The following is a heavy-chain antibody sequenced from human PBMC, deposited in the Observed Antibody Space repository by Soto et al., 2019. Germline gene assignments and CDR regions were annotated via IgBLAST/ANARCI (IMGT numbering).Heavy chain of an antibody. CDR2: ISSTGDDI. J-gene: IGHJ4*02. D-gene: IGHD2-21*02. CDR1: GFSFRDHS. V-gene: IGHV3-48*02. Sequence: VQLMESGGGLVYPGASLRLSCETSGFSFRDHSMNWVRQAPGKGLQWVSYISSTGDDIHYADSVKGRFIVSRDNAKNALFLQMNSLRDDDSAIYYCARLPKGSVVTGWGQGTLVTVSS. CDR3: ARLPKGSVVTG.